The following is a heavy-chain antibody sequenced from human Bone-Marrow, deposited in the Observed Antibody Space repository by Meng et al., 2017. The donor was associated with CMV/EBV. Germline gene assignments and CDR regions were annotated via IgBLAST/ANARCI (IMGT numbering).Heavy chain of an antibody. Sequence: ASVKVSCKASGYTFTSYGISWVRQAPGQGLEWMGWINPNSGGTNYAQKFQGRVTMTRDTSISTAYMELSRLRSDDTAVYYRATTSKGYYYYGMAVWGQGTTVTGSS. D-gene: IGHD1-1*01. CDR2: INPNSGGT. CDR1: GYTFTSYG. J-gene: IGHJ6*02. V-gene: IGHV1-2*02. CDR3: ATTSKGYYYYGMAV.